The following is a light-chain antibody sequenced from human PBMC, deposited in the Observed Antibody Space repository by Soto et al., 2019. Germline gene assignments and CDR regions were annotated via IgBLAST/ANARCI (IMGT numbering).Light chain of an antibody. CDR3: AAWDDSLTGQGV. CDR1: SSNIGSNY. J-gene: IGLJ2*01. Sequence: QSVLTQPPSASGTPGQRVTISCSGSSSNIGSNYVYWYQQLPGTAPKPLIYRNNQRPSGVPDRFSGSKSGTSASLAISGLRSEDEADYYCAAWDDSLTGQGVFGGGTKVTVL. V-gene: IGLV1-47*01. CDR2: RNN.